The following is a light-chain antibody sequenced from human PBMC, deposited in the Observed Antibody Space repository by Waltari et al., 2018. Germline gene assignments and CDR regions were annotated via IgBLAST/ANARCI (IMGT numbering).Light chain of an antibody. J-gene: IGLJ3*02. CDR2: KSN. Sequence: QTVVTQEPSLSVSPGGTVTLTCALSSGSLSTTSYASWYQQTPGQAPRTLIYKSNTRSSGVPVRFSGSVFGNKAALTITGAQADDESDYYCLLYMGGGIWVFGGGTKLTVI. CDR3: LLYMGGGIWV. V-gene: IGLV8-61*01. CDR1: SGSLSTTSY.